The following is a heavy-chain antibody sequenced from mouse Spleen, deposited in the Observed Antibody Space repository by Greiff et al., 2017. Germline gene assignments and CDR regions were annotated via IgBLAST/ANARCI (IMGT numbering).Heavy chain of an antibody. D-gene: IGHD2-12*01. J-gene: IGHJ1*01. CDR3: ASRCTTDWYFDV. CDR2: ISYSGST. V-gene: IGHV3-1*01. Sequence: EVQLQESGPGMVKPSQSLSLTCTVTGYSITSGYDWHWIRHFPGNKLEWMGYISYSGSTNYNPSLKSRISITHDTSKNHFFLKLNSVTTEDTATYYCASRCTTDWYFDVWGAGTTVTVSS. CDR1: GYSITSGYD.